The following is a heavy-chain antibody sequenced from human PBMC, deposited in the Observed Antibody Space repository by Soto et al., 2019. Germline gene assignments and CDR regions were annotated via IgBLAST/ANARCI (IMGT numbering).Heavy chain of an antibody. J-gene: IGHJ5*02. CDR2: ISAYNGNT. V-gene: IGHV1-18*01. CDR1: GYSFTSFG. Sequence: QVQLVQSGAEVKKPGASVKVSCKASGYSFTSFGISWVRQAPGHGLEWIGWISAYNGNTNYAQNFQRRVTMTTDTSTNTAYMDLWSLRSDDTAVYFCARAQFLKARLDPWGQGTLITVSS. CDR3: ARAQFLKARLDP.